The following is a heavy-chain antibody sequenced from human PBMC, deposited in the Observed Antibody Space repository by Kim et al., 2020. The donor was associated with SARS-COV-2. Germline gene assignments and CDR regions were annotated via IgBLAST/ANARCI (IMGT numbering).Heavy chain of an antibody. Sequence: GGSLRLSCETSGFLLSAYAMHWVRQAPGKRLEWVAVISNDGRNIDYAVSVKGRFTISRDNSRDTVYLEMNSLRPEDTGVYYCARDRGYNYGYFDYWGQGALVAVSS. CDR2: ISNDGRNI. CDR3: ARDRGYNYGYFDY. J-gene: IGHJ4*02. D-gene: IGHD5-18*01. V-gene: IGHV3-30*04. CDR1: GFLLSAYA.